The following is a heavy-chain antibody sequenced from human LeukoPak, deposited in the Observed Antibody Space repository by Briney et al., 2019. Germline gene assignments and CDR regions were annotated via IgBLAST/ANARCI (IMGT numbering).Heavy chain of an antibody. Sequence: SETLSLTCAVYGGSFSGYYWSWIRQPPGKGLEWIGEINHSGSTNYNPSLKSRVTISVDTSENQFSLKLSSVTAADTAVYYCAREPMITFGGVIVSPHYYFDYWGQGTLVTVSS. D-gene: IGHD3-16*02. CDR1: GGSFSGYY. J-gene: IGHJ4*02. V-gene: IGHV4-34*01. CDR3: AREPMITFGGVIVSPHYYFDY. CDR2: INHSGST.